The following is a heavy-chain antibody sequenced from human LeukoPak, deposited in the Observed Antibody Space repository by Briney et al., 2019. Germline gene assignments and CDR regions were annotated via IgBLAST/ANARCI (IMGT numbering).Heavy chain of an antibody. CDR1: RFYFSNYW. CDR3: ARDTADFQGLDI. CDR2: INLDGTKK. Sequence: GGSLRLSCAASRFYFSNYWMSWVRQAPGKGLGWLANINLDGTKKFYVDSVNGRFTISRDNVRNSLYLQMNTLRAEDTAVYYCARDTADFQGLDIWGQGTKVTVSS. J-gene: IGHJ3*02. V-gene: IGHV3-7*01. D-gene: IGHD3-3*01.